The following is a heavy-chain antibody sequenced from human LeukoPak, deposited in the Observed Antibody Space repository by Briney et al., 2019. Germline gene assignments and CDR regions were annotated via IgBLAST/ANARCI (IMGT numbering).Heavy chain of an antibody. D-gene: IGHD2-2*01. CDR3: AREFCSSTSCYYFEY. J-gene: IGHJ4*02. V-gene: IGHV1-69*05. CDR1: GGTFTSYD. Sequence: ASVKVSCKVSGGTFTSYDISWVRQAPGQGLDWMGGIIPVSGTADYAQKFQGRVTITTDVSTSTVYMELSSLRSEDTAIYYCAREFCSSTSCYYFEYWGQGTLVTVSS. CDR2: IIPVSGTA.